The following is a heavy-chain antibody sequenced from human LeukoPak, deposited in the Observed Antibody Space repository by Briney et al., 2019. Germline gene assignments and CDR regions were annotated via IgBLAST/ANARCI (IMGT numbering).Heavy chain of an antibody. Sequence: PSQTLSLTCAVSGGSISSGDYSWSWIRQPPGKGLEWIGYIHHSGSTYYNPSLRTRVTISVDRSKNRFSLNLISVTAADTAVYYCARDSSGGDWPRFDPWGQGTLVTVSS. CDR1: GGSISSGDYS. CDR2: IHHSGST. J-gene: IGHJ5*02. V-gene: IGHV4-30-2*01. CDR3: ARDSSGGDWPRFDP. D-gene: IGHD2-21*02.